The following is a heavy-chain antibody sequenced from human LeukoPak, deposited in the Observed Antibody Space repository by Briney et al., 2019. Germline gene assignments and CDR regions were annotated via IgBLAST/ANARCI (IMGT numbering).Heavy chain of an antibody. J-gene: IGHJ5*02. Sequence: KPSETLSLTCAVYGGSFSGYYWSWIRQPPGKGLEWIGEIKHSGSTNYNPSLKSRVTISVDTSKNQFSLKLSSVTAADTAVYYCARGATCCGYSYGRNWFDPWGQGTLVTVSS. CDR2: IKHSGST. D-gene: IGHD5-18*01. V-gene: IGHV4-34*01. CDR1: GGSFSGYY. CDR3: ARGATCCGYSYGRNWFDP.